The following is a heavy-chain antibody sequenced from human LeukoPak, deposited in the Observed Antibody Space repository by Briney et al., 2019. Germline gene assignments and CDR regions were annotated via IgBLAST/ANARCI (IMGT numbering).Heavy chain of an antibody. J-gene: IGHJ4*02. CDR2: ISSNGDTI. D-gene: IGHD3-22*01. Sequence: GGSLRLSCAASGFTFSNYAMHWVRQAPGQGLEYVSSISSNGDTIYYANSVKGRFTISRDNSKNTLYLQMGSLRTEDMAVYYCARGSRNHVDYSGYYSYWGQGTLLTVSS. CDR1: GFTFSNYA. CDR3: ARGSRNHVDYSGYYSY. V-gene: IGHV3-64*01.